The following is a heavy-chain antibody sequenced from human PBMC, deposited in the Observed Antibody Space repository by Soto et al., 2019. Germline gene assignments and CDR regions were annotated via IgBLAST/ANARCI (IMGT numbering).Heavy chain of an antibody. CDR2: ISGSGGST. J-gene: IGHJ3*02. CDR1: GFTFSGYA. V-gene: IGHV3-23*01. CDR3: AKVYSTSWYEAFDI. Sequence: GGSLRLSCAASGFTFSGYAMRWGRQAPGEGVEWVSGISGSGGSTYYADSVKGRFTMSIDNSKNTLYLQMNTVTAEDTAVYYCAKVYSTSWYEAFDIWGQGTMVTVSS. D-gene: IGHD6-13*01.